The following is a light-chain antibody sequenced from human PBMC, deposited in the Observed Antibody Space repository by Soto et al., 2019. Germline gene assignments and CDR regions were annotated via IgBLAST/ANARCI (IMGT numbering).Light chain of an antibody. V-gene: IGKV3-15*01. CDR1: QSISTK. CDR2: GAS. Sequence: EIVMTQSPATLSVSPGDRATLSCRASQSISTKLGWYQQRPGQSPRLLIYGASTRATGIPARFSGSGSGTEFTLTLSSLQSQDSAVYYCQQYNSWTTITFGQGTRLE. J-gene: IGKJ5*01. CDR3: QQYNSWTTIT.